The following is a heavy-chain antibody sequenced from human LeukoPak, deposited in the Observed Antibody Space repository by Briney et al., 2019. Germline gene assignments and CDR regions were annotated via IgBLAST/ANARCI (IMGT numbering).Heavy chain of an antibody. CDR1: GYTFTGYY. J-gene: IGHJ4*02. D-gene: IGHD3-22*01. CDR2: INPNSGGA. CDR3: ARENYYYDSSGCDY. Sequence: EASVTVSYTASGYTFTGYYMHWVRQAPGQGLAWMGWINPNSGGANYAQKFQGRVTMTRDTSVSTAYMDLSRLRSDDTAVYYCARENYYYDSSGCDYWGQGTLVTVSS. V-gene: IGHV1-2*02.